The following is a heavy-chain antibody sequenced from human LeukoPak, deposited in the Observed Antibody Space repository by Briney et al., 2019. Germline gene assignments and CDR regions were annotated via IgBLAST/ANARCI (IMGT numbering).Heavy chain of an antibody. CDR1: AFTFSGYS. CDR2: ISPSATTI. V-gene: IGHV3-48*01. D-gene: IGHD6-6*01. J-gene: IGHJ4*02. CDR3: AREYSSSSGRSFDY. Sequence: GGSLRLSCAASAFTFSGYSMNWVRQAPGKGLEWVSYISPSATTIYYADSVKGRFTISRDNAKNSLYLQMDSLRAEDTAVYYCAREYSSSSGRSFDYWGQGTLVTVSS.